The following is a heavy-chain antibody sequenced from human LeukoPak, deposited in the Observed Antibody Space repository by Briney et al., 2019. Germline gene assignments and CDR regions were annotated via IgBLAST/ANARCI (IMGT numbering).Heavy chain of an antibody. J-gene: IGHJ4*02. D-gene: IGHD4-11*01. CDR2: MNEDGSEK. CDR1: GFGFSNYW. CDR3: ARDRGYSNFDY. Sequence: QSGGSLRLPCAASGFGFSNYWMSWVRQAPGKGLEWVANMNEDGSEKNYVDSVKGRFTISRDNAQDSLYLQMNSLRAEDTAVYYCARDRGYSNFDYWGQGTLLTVSS. V-gene: IGHV3-7*01.